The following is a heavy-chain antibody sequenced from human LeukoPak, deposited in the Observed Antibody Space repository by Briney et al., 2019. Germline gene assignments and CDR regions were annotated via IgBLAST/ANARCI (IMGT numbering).Heavy chain of an antibody. Sequence: PGRSLRLSCAASGFTFSSYAMSWVRQAPGKGLEWVSAISGSGGSTYYADSVKGRFTISRDNSKNTLYLQMNSLRAEDTAVYYCASPSRGRGGWYDVPYYWGQGTLVTVSS. CDR1: GFTFSSYA. CDR2: ISGSGGST. CDR3: ASPSRGRGGWYDVPYY. D-gene: IGHD6-19*01. V-gene: IGHV3-23*01. J-gene: IGHJ4*02.